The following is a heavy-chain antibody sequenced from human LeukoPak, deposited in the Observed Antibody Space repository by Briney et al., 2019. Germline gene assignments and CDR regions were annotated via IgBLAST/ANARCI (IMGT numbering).Heavy chain of an antibody. CDR2: IYYSGSA. V-gene: IGHV4-61*01. CDR3: ARGYYGSGSYSSFDY. J-gene: IGHJ4*02. CDR1: GGSVSSGSYY. D-gene: IGHD3-10*01. Sequence: PSETLSLTCTVSGGSVSSGSYYWNWIRQPPGKGLEWIGYIYYSGSAKYNPSLKSRVTISVDTSKNQFSLKLTSVTAADTAVYYCARGYYGSGSYSSFDYWGQGTLVTVSS.